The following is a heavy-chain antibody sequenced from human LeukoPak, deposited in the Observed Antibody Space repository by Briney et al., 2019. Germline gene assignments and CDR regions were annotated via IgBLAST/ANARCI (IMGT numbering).Heavy chain of an antibody. CDR1: GGSISGYY. CDR3: ARHSTNKGRLRYFDWLLSP. V-gene: IGHV4-59*08. D-gene: IGHD3-9*01. CDR2: IYYSGST. J-gene: IGHJ5*02. Sequence: SETLSLTCTVSGGSISGYYWSWIRQPPGKGLEWIGYIYYSGSTNYNPSLKSRVTISADTSKNQFSLKLSSVTAADTAVYYCARHSTNKGRLRYFDWLLSPWGQGTLVTVSS.